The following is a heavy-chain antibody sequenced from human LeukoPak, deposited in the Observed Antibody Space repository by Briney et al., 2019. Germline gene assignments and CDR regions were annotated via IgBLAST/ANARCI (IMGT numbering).Heavy chain of an antibody. V-gene: IGHV3-48*03. Sequence: GGSLRLSRAASGFTFSSYEMNWVRQAPGKGLEWVSYISSSGSTIYYADSVKGRFTISSDNAKNSLYLQMNSLRAEDTAVYYCAGTPITMVRGVPSNWFDPWGQGTLVTVSS. D-gene: IGHD3-10*01. CDR2: ISSSGSTI. CDR3: AGTPITMVRGVPSNWFDP. J-gene: IGHJ5*02. CDR1: GFTFSSYE.